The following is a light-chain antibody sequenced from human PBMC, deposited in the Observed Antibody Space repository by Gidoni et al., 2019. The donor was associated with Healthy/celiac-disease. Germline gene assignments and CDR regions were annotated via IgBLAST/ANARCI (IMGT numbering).Light chain of an antibody. J-gene: IGLJ3*02. CDR2: EVS. CDR3: SSYTSSSTYWV. Sequence: QSALTQPASVSGSPGQSITISCTGTSSDVGGYNYVSWYQQHPGKAHKLMIYEVSNRPSGVSNRFSGSKSGTTASLTISGLQAEDEADYYCSSYTSSSTYWVFGGGTKLTVL. CDR1: SSDVGGYNY. V-gene: IGLV2-14*01.